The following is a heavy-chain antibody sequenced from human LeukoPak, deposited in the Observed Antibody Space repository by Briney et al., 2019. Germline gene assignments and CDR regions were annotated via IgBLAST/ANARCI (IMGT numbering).Heavy chain of an antibody. CDR2: IYTSGST. CDR3: ARNVLPFLEWTIPPGCYYYYMDV. V-gene: IGHV4-61*02. CDR1: GGSISSGSYY. J-gene: IGHJ6*03. Sequence: PSETLSLTCTVSGGSISSGSYYWSWIRQPAGKGLEWIGRIYTSGSTNYNPSLKSRVTISVDTSKNQFSLKLSSVTAADTAVYYRARNVLPFLEWTIPPGCYYYYMDVWGKGTTVTVSS. D-gene: IGHD3-3*01.